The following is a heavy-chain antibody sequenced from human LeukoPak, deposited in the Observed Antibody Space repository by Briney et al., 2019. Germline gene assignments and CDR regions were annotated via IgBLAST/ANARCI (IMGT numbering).Heavy chain of an antibody. CDR1: GFTFSSYA. CDR2: ISSNGIDT. J-gene: IGHJ3*02. V-gene: IGHV3-64*02. CDR3: ARRADSSGSYHHAFDI. D-gene: IGHD3-22*01. Sequence: GGSLRLSCAASGFTFSSYAIHWVRQAPGKGLEYVSAISSNGIDTYYADSVKGRFTISRDDSKNTLYLQMGSLRAEDMAVYYCARRADSSGSYHHAFDIWGQGTMVTVSS.